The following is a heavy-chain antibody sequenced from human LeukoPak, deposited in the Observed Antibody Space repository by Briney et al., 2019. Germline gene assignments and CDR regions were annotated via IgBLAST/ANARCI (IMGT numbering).Heavy chain of an antibody. V-gene: IGHV3-7*01. J-gene: IGHJ4*02. CDR3: ARSPIYYYDSSGYYSFFDY. D-gene: IGHD3-22*01. CDR2: IKQDGSEK. CDR1: GFTFSTYW. Sequence: PGGSLRLSCAASGFTFSTYWMSWVRQAPGKGLEWVANIKQDGSEKYYVDSVKGRFTISRDNAKNSLYLQMNSLRAEDTAVYYCARSPIYYYDSSGYYSFFDYWGQGTLVTVSS.